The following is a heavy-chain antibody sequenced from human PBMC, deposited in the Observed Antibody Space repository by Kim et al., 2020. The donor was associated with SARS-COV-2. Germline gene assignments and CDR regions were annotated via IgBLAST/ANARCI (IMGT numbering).Heavy chain of an antibody. CDR3: VRHSLSSRGLDV. Sequence: GGSLRLSCAASGFIVTNNYMYMNWVRQAPGKGLEWVSILYSGGTTYYADSVNGRFTISRDNSKNTLYLQMNSLRDEDTAVYYCVRHSLSSRGLDVWGQGT. CDR2: LYSGGTT. CDR1: GFIVTNNY. J-gene: IGHJ6*02. V-gene: IGHV3-66*04.